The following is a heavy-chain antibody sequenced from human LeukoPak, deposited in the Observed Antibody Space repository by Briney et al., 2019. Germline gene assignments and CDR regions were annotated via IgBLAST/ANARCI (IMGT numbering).Heavy chain of an antibody. CDR2: INPSGGST. J-gene: IGHJ3*02. CDR3: ARVGLYSSSWYRKAFGI. D-gene: IGHD6-13*01. V-gene: IGHV1-46*01. Sequence: GASVKVSCKASGYTFTSYYMHWVRQAPGQGLEWMGIINPSGGSTSYAQKFQGRVTMTRDMSTSTVYMELSSLRSEDTAVYYCARVGLYSSSWYRKAFGIWGQGTMVTVSS. CDR1: GYTFTSYY.